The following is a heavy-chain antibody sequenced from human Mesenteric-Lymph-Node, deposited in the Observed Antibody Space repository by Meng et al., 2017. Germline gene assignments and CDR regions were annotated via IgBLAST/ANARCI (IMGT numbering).Heavy chain of an antibody. Sequence: QVQLVESGGGLVKPGGSLTLSCAASGFTFSDHYMSWIRQAPGKGLEWVSYISSRGNIISDADSVKGRFTISRDNAKNSLYLQMNSLRAEDTAVYYCARDRGGWDLHPWGQGTLVTVSS. V-gene: IGHV3-11*04. D-gene: IGHD1-26*01. J-gene: IGHJ5*02. CDR2: ISSRGNII. CDR1: GFTFSDHY. CDR3: ARDRGGWDLHP.